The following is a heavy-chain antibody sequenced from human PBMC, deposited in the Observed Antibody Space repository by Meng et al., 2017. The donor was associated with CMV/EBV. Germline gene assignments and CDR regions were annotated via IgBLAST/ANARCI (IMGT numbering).Heavy chain of an antibody. CDR2: IRYDGSNK. CDR3: ARVLQVVVAATKGGMDV. Sequence: GESLKISCAASGFTFSSYGMHWVRQAPGKGLEWVAFIRYDGSNKYYADSVKGRFTISRDNSKNTLYLQMNSLRAEDTAVYYCARVLQVVVAATKGGMDVWGQGTTVTVSS. J-gene: IGHJ6*02. CDR1: GFTFSSYG. D-gene: IGHD2-15*01. V-gene: IGHV3-30*02.